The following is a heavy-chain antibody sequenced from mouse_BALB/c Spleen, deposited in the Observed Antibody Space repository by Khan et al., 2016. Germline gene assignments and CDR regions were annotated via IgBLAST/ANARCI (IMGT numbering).Heavy chain of an antibody. Sequence: QVQLKQSGPGLVQPSQSLSITCTVSGFSLISYGIHWVRQSPGKGLEWLGVIWSGGSTDYNAAFISRLSISKDNSKSQVFFKMNSLQAEDTAIYYCARDDFYFDYWGQGTTLTVSS. CDR3: ARDDFYFDY. D-gene: IGHD2-13*01. J-gene: IGHJ2*01. V-gene: IGHV2-4-1*01. CDR2: IWSGGST. CDR1: GFSLISYG.